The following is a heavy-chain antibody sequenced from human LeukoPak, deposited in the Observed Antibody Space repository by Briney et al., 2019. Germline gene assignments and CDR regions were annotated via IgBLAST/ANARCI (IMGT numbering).Heavy chain of an antibody. J-gene: IGHJ4*02. CDR3: ALDDRGSYSFDY. V-gene: IGHV1-18*01. CDR2: ISAYNGNT. D-gene: IGHD1-26*01. CDR1: GYTFTSYG. Sequence: ASVKVSCKASGYTFTSYGISWVRQAPGQGLEWMGWISAYNGNTNYAQKLQGRVTMTTDTSTSTVYMELRSLRSDDTAVYYCALDDRGSYSFDYWGQGTLVTVSS.